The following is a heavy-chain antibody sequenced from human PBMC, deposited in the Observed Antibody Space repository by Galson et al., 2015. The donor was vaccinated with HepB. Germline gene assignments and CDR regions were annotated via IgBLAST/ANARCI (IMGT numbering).Heavy chain of an antibody. V-gene: IGHV3-48*04. CDR2: ISSSSSTI. CDR1: GFTFSSNR. Sequence: SLRLSCADSGFTFSSNRMNWVRQAPGKGLEWVSYISSSSSTIYYADSVKGRFTISRDNAKNSLYLQMNSLRAEATAVYYCARQSGRWLQLALDYWGQGTLVTVPS. J-gene: IGHJ4*02. D-gene: IGHD5-24*01. CDR3: ARQSGRWLQLALDY.